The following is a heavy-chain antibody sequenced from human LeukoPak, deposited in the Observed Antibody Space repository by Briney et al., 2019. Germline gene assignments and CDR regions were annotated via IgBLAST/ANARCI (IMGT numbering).Heavy chain of an antibody. Sequence: AETLSLTCTVSGGSISSYYWSWIRQPPGKGLEWIGYMYYSGSTNYNPSLKSRVTISVDTSKNQFSLKLSSVTAADTAVYYCARVPMVRGVTNYYYYGMDVWGQGTTVTVSS. V-gene: IGHV4-59*08. CDR3: ARVPMVRGVTNYYYYGMDV. CDR2: MYYSGST. J-gene: IGHJ6*02. CDR1: GGSISSYY. D-gene: IGHD3-10*01.